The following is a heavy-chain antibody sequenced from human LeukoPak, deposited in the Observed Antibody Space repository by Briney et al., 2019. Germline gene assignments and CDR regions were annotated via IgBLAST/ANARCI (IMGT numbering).Heavy chain of an antibody. Sequence: SETLSLTCSVPGGSISSNYWSWIRQPPGKGLEWIGYVYYSGSTSYNPSLKSRVTISVDTSKNQFSLKLSSVTAADTAVYYCARPSTGYSSGWYWYFDLWGRGTLVTVSS. V-gene: IGHV4-59*01. J-gene: IGHJ2*01. CDR1: GGSISSNY. D-gene: IGHD6-19*01. CDR2: VYYSGST. CDR3: ARPSTGYSSGWYWYFDL.